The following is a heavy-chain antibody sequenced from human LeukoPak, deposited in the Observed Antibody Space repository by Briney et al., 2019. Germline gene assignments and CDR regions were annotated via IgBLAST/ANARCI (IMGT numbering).Heavy chain of an antibody. CDR1: GDSVSSNSAS. J-gene: IGHJ4*02. V-gene: IGHV6-1*01. CDR2: TYYRSKWYN. D-gene: IGHD1-1*01. CDR3: ATSRWNDGRFDY. Sequence: SQTLSLTCAISGDSVSSNSASWNWIRQSPSRGLQWLGRTYYRSKWYNYYASLVKRRITIKPDTTKNVFFLMMNSVTPENTAVFYCATSRWNDGRFDYWGQGTLVTVSS.